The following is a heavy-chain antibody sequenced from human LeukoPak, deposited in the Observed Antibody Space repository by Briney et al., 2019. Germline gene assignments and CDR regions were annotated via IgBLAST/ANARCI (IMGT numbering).Heavy chain of an antibody. CDR2: ISWNSGSI. CDR1: GFTFDDYA. D-gene: IGHD5-12*01. V-gene: IGHV3-9*01. J-gene: IGHJ4*02. Sequence: PGRSLRLSCAASGFTFDDYAMHWVRQAPGKGLEWVSGISWNSGSIGYADSVKGRFTISRDNAKNSLYLQMNSLRAEDTALYYCAKDMGGYNNYWGQGTLATVSS. CDR3: AKDMGGYNNY.